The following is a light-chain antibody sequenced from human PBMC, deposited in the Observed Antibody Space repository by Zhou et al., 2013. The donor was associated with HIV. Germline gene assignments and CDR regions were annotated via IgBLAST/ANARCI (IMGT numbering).Light chain of an antibody. CDR2: DAS. CDR3: QQWHKFPIT. V-gene: IGKV1-33*01. CDR1: QDISDH. Sequence: DIQMTQSPSSLSASVGDRVTITCQASQDISDHLNWYQQKPGKAPKLLIYDASNLETGVPSRFSGSGSGTDFTFTISSLQPEDIATYYCQQWHKFPITFGQGTRLEI. J-gene: IGKJ5*01.